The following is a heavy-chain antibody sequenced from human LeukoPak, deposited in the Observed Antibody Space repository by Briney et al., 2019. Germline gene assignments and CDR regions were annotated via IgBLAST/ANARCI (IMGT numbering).Heavy chain of an antibody. D-gene: IGHD4-23*01. J-gene: IGHJ4*01. V-gene: IGHV3-15*01. CDR1: GFSFSNSW. CDR3: VAVAEGY. Sequence: PGGSLRLSCAASGFSFSNSWMTWVRQAPGKGLEWVGRIKSKIHGETTDYIAPVKGRFTISRDDSKNTVFLQMNSLKTEDTAVYYCVAVAEGYWGQGTLVIVSS. CDR2: IKSKIHGETT.